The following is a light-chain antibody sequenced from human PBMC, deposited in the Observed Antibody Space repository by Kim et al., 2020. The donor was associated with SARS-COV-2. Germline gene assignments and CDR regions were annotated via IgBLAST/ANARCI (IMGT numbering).Light chain of an antibody. V-gene: IGKV3-15*01. CDR1: QSVSSD. CDR3: QQYHNWPPVLT. Sequence: EIVMTQSPATLSVSPGERATLSCRASQSVSSDLAWYQQKPGQAPRLLINGASTRATGIPARFTGSGSGTEFTLTISSLQSEDIAVYYCQQYHNWPPVLTFGGGTKVDIK. CDR2: GAS. J-gene: IGKJ4*01.